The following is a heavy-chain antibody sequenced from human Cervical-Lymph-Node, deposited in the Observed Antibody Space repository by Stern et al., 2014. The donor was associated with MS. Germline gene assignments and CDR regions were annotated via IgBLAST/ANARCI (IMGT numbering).Heavy chain of an antibody. CDR1: GGSISSGDYY. J-gene: IGHJ5*02. CDR2: IYYSGST. CDR3: ASANCSSTSCPNWFDP. D-gene: IGHD2-2*01. Sequence: QVQLQESGPGLVKPSQTLSLTCTVSGGSISSGDYYWSWIRQPPGKGLEWIGYIYYSGSTYYNPSLKSRVTISVDTSKNQFSLKLSSVTAADTAVYYCASANCSSTSCPNWFDPWASEPWSPSPQ. V-gene: IGHV4-30-4*01.